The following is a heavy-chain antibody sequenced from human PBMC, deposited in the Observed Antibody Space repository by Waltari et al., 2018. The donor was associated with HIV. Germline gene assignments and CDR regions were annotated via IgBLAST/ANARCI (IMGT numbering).Heavy chain of an antibody. CDR1: GYPLSDLS. Sequence: QVQLIPSTSEVKRPGASVTVSCKVSGYPLSDLSMQWVRQGREHRLEWMGCFDPKNGKPVFSQRFWGRVSLAEDTLKDTAHLELNRLTSDDTAVYYCVALYDESPLYSGFWGQGTLVTVS. J-gene: IGHJ4*02. V-gene: IGHV1-24*01. CDR3: VALYDESPLYSGF. D-gene: IGHD3-16*01. CDR2: FDPKNGKP.